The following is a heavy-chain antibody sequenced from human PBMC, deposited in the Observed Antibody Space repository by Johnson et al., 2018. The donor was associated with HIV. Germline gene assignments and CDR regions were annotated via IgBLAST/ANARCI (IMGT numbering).Heavy chain of an antibody. D-gene: IGHD6-19*01. Sequence: EQLVESGGGLAQPGGSLRLSCAASGFTFSNYWMSWVRQAPGKGLEWVANINEDGSEEYYVDSMEGRFTIARDNATNSLYLQIDSRRAEDTAVYYCARDGIYSSPWDAFDIWGQGTMVTVSS. CDR1: GFTFSNYW. CDR2: INEDGSEE. CDR3: ARDGIYSSPWDAFDI. J-gene: IGHJ3*02. V-gene: IGHV3-7*05.